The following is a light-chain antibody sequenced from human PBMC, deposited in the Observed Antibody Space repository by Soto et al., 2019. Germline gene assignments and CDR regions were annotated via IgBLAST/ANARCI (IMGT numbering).Light chain of an antibody. CDR3: QHYGGSPRT. V-gene: IGKV3-20*01. CDR1: QSLSSTY. J-gene: IGKJ1*01. CDR2: GAS. Sequence: EIVLTQSPGTLSLSPGERATLSCRASQSLSSTYLAWYQKQPGQAPRLLIYGASNRATGIPDRFSASGSGADFTLIITRLEPEDFAVYYCQHYGGSPRTFGQGTKVDIK.